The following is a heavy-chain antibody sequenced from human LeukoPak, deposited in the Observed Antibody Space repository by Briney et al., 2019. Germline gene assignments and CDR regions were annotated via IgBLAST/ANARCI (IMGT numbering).Heavy chain of an antibody. CDR2: ISSSSSYI. CDR3: ARAGAPYCSSTSCYPNWFDP. D-gene: IGHD2-2*01. V-gene: IGHV3-21*01. CDR1: GFTFSSYS. J-gene: IGHJ5*02. Sequence: SGGSLRLSCAASGFTFSSYSMNWVRQAPGKGLEWVSSISSSSSYIYYADSVKGRFTISRDNAKNSLYLQMNSLRAEDTAVYYCARAGAPYCSSTSCYPNWFDPWGQGTLVTVSS.